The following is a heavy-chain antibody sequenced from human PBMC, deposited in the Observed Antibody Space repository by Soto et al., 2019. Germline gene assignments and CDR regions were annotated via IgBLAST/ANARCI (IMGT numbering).Heavy chain of an antibody. CDR3: AKEVSLGSTVDLGY. J-gene: IGHJ4*02. V-gene: IGHV3-23*01. D-gene: IGHD7-27*01. Sequence: GGSLRLSCAASGFTFSIFAMSWVRQSPGKGLEWVSTISGSGGSTYYADAVKGRLTISRDNSMGTLYLQMKSLRVEDTAIYYCAKEVSLGSTVDLGYWGQGALVTVSS. CDR1: GFTFSIFA. CDR2: ISGSGGST.